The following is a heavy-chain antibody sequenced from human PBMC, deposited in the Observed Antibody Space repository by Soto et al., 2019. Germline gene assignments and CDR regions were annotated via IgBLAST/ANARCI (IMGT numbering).Heavy chain of an antibody. CDR2: IYSGGNP. V-gene: IGHV3-53*01. J-gene: IGHJ5*01. CDR3: ARGPNFDC. CDR1: GFSVGGNY. Sequence: EERLVQSGGGLVQPGGTLRLSCAAYGFSVGGNYMSWVRQAPGKGLELVSLIYSGGNPFYADSMKGRFTLSRDTSNNMWYFQMYSLRAGDTAVDYCARGPNFDCWGQGNLVIVSS.